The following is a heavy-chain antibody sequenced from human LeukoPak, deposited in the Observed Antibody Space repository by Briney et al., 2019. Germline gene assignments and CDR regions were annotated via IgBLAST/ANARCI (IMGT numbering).Heavy chain of an antibody. CDR2: ISHEGDS. CDR1: GVSLRGYY. Sequence: SETLSLTCAVYGVSLRGYYWRWIRQSPEKGLEWIGEISHEGDSIYNPSLKSRVTLSVDMSKNQFSLKLRSVTAADTAVYYCARGRNYVSDYYFDVWGKGTTVIVSS. D-gene: IGHD1-7*01. V-gene: IGHV4-34*01. J-gene: IGHJ6*03. CDR3: ARGRNYVSDYYFDV.